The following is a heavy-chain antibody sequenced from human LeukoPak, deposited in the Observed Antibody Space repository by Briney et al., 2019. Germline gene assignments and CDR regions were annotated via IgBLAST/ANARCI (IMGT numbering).Heavy chain of an antibody. CDR2: IYSGGAI. V-gene: IGHV3-53*01. D-gene: IGHD5-24*01. J-gene: IGHJ4*02. CDR3: AKEVEMASDY. CDR1: GFAVGSNY. Sequence: GGSLRLSCVASGFAVGSNYMSWVRQAPGKGLEWVSLIYSGGAIRYADSVKGRFTISRDSSKNTLFLQMNDLTVEDTARYYCAKEVEMASDYWGQGTLVTVSS.